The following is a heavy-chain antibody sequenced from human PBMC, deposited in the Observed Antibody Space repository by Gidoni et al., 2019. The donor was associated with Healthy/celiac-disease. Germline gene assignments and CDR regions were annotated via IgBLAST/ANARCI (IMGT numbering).Heavy chain of an antibody. Sequence: QVQLQESGPGLVKPSETLSLTCTVSGGSISSYYWSWIRQPPGKGLEWIGYIYYSGSTNYNPSLKSRVTISVDTSKNQFSLKLSSVTAADTAVYYCARVVPPWGEQLVRPVMDVWGQGTTVTVSS. V-gene: IGHV4-59*01. CDR3: ARVVPPWGEQLVRPVMDV. CDR1: GGSISSYY. J-gene: IGHJ6*02. CDR2: IYYSGST. D-gene: IGHD6-13*01.